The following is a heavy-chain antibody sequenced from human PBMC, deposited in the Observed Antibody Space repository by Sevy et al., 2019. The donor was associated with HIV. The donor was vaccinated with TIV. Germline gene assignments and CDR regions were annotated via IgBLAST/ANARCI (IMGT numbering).Heavy chain of an antibody. CDR1: DYTFSTQG. D-gene: IGHD3-22*01. J-gene: IGHJ4*02. CDR2: ISAYNGNT. V-gene: IGHV1-18*01. Sequence: ASVKVSCKASDYTFSTQGFNWVRQAPGQGLEWMGWISAYNGNTKYAQKFQGRVTMTTDTSTSTAYMELRSLTSDDTAVYYCARDWDPGYYYDAIGVKRDYYFDYWGQGTLVTVSS. CDR3: ARDWDPGYYYDAIGVKRDYYFDY.